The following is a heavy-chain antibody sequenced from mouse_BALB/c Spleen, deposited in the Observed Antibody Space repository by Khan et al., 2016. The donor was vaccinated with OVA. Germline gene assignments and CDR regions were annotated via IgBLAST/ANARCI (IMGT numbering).Heavy chain of an antibody. D-gene: IGHD3-3*01. CDR1: GYTFTEYT. J-gene: IGHJ4*01. CDR2: INPKNGVT. CDR3: ARDAGRY. V-gene: IGHV1-18*01. Sequence: EVQLQQSGPELVKPGASVKISCKTSGYTFTEYTLHWVKQSHGKSLEWIGVINPKNGVTSYNQKFKGKATLTVDKSSSTAYMEDRSLTSEDSAVYYCARDAGRYWGQGTSVTVSS.